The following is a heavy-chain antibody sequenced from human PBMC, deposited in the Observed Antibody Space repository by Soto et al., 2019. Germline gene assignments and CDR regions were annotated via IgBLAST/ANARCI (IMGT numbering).Heavy chain of an antibody. V-gene: IGHV1-69*06. CDR1: GVTFSSYA. CDR2: IIPIFGTA. J-gene: IGHJ5*02. Sequence: ASVKVSCKASGVTFSSYAISWVRQAPGQGLEWMGGIIPIFGTANYAQKFQGRVTITADKSTSTAYMELSSLRSEDTAVYYCARRKGSGLKNWFDPWGQGTLVTVSS. CDR3: ARRKGSGLKNWFDP. D-gene: IGHD6-19*01.